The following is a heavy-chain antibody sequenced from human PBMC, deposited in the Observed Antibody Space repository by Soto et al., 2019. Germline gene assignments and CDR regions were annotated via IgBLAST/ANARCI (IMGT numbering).Heavy chain of an antibody. CDR2: ISGSGGST. Sequence: GGSLRLSCAAPGFTFSSYAMSWVRQAPGKGLEWVSAISGSGGSTYYADSVKGRFTISRDNSKNTLYLQMNSLRAEDTAVYYCAKVWGATRGPWSVVKNEFDYWGQGTLVTVSS. V-gene: IGHV3-23*01. CDR3: AKVWGATRGPWSVVKNEFDY. CDR1: GFTFSSYA. D-gene: IGHD1-26*01. J-gene: IGHJ4*02.